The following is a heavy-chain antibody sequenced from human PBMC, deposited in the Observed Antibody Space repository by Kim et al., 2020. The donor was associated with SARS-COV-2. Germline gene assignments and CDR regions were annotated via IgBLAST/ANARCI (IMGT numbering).Heavy chain of an antibody. CDR1: GFAFSSYA. D-gene: IGHD3-22*01. Sequence: GGSLRLSCAASGFAFSSYAMHWVRQAPGKGLEWEAVISYDGSNKYYADSVNGRFTISRDNSKNTLYLQMNSLRAEDTAVYYCVRGDSSGYFYPFDYWGQGPLVTVSS. CDR2: ISYDGSNK. CDR3: VRGDSSGYFYPFDY. J-gene: IGHJ4*02. V-gene: IGHV3-30-3*01.